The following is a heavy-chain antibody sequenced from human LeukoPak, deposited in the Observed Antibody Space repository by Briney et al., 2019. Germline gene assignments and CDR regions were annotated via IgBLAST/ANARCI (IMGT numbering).Heavy chain of an antibody. CDR1: GGTFSSYA. CDR3: ARTLEYSGGWHDYYYYYMDV. V-gene: IGHV1-69*05. CDR2: IIPIFGTA. D-gene: IGHD6-19*01. J-gene: IGHJ6*03. Sequence: SVKVSCKASGGTFSSYAISWVRQAPGQGLEWMGGIIPIFGTANYAQKFQGRVTITTDESTSTAYMELSSLRSEDTAVYYCARTLEYSGGWHDYYYYYMDVWGKGTTVTVSS.